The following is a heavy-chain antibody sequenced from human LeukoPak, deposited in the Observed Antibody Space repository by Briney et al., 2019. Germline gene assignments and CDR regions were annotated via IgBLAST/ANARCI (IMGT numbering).Heavy chain of an antibody. CDR1: GGTFSSYA. V-gene: IGHV1-69*05. D-gene: IGHD1-26*01. CDR3: ASLATLIGYMDV. Sequence: SVKVSCKASGGTFSSYAISWVRQAPGQGLEWMGGIIPIFGTANYAQKFQGRVTITTDESTSTAYMELSSLRSEDTAVYYCASLATLIGYMDVWGKGTTVTVSS. J-gene: IGHJ6*03. CDR2: IIPIFGTA.